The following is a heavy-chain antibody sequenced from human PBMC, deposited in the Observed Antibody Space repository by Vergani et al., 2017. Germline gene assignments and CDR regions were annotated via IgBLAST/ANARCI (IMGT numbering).Heavy chain of an antibody. CDR3: ARHAGYYFFDY. Sequence: QLQLQESGPGLVKPSETLSLTCTVSGGSISSSSYYWGWIRQPPGKGLEWIGSIYYSGSTYYNPSLKSRVTISVDTSKNQFSLKLSSVTAADPAVYYCARHAGYYFFDYWGQGTLVTVSA. V-gene: IGHV4-39*01. J-gene: IGHJ4*02. CDR1: GGSISSSSYY. D-gene: IGHD1-26*01. CDR2: IYYSGST.